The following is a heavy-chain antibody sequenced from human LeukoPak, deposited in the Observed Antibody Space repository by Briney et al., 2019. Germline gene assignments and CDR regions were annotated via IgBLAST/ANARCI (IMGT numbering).Heavy chain of an antibody. J-gene: IGHJ4*02. Sequence: SQTLSLTCTVSGGSISSGSYYWSWIRQPAGKGLEWIGYIYYSGSTNYNPSLKSRVTISVDTSKNQFSLKLTSVTAADTAVYYCARGVNSGYFDYCGQGTLVTVSS. D-gene: IGHD1-26*01. CDR3: ARGVNSGYFDY. CDR2: IYYSGST. CDR1: GGSISSGSYY. V-gene: IGHV4-61*10.